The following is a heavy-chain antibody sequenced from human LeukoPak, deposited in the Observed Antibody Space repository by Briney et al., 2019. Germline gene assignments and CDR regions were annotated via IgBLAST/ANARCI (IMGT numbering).Heavy chain of an antibody. CDR2: IWYDGSNK. J-gene: IGHJ3*02. Sequence: GRSLRLSCAASGFTFSSYGMHWVRQAPGKGLEWVAVIWYDGSNKYYADSVKGRFTISRDNSKNTLYLQMNSLRAEDTAVYYCLSSSWLDDAFDIWGQGTMVTVSS. CDR1: GFTFSSYG. V-gene: IGHV3-33*01. CDR3: LSSSWLDDAFDI. D-gene: IGHD6-13*01.